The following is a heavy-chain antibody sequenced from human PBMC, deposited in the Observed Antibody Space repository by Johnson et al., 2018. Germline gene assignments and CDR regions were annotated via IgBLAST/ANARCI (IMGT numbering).Heavy chain of an antibody. J-gene: IGHJ3*02. CDR2: IIPIFGTA. CDR1: GGTFSSYA. V-gene: IGHV1-69*01. Sequence: VQLLESGAEVKKPGSSVKVSCKTSGGTFSSYAFSWVRQAPGQGLEWMGGIIPIFGTANYAQKFQGRVTITADGSTTAYMELSRLTYEDTAVYYFARGYYSDTSGYYPDYDAFDIWGQGTMVTVSS. CDR3: ARGYYSDTSGYYPDYDAFDI. D-gene: IGHD3-22*01.